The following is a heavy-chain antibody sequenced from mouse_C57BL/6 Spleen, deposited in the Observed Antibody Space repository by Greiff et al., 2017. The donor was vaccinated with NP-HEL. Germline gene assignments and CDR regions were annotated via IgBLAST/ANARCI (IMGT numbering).Heavy chain of an antibody. CDR1: GYAFSSSW. Sequence: VQLQQSGPELVKPGASVKISCKASGYAFSSSWMNWVKQRPGKGLEWIGRIYPGDGDTNYNGKFKGKATLTADKSSSTAYMQLSSLTSEDSAVYFCERLGTRDYYFDYWGQGTTLTVSS. V-gene: IGHV1-82*01. D-gene: IGHD3-3*01. J-gene: IGHJ2*01. CDR2: IYPGDGDT. CDR3: ERLGTRDYYFDY.